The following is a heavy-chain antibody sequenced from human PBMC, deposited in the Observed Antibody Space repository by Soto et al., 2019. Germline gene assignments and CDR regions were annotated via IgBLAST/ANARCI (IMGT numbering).Heavy chain of an antibody. V-gene: IGHV1-69*13. CDR3: ARGQFSNYLMQCDY. CDR2: IIPIFDTT. Sequence: SVKVSCKASGGSFSSHAFSWVRQAPGQGLEWMGGIIPIFDTTNYARKFQGRVTITADDSTSTAYMELSSLTSEDTAVYYCARGQFSNYLMQCDYWGQGTLVTVSS. CDR1: GGSFSSHA. D-gene: IGHD4-4*01. J-gene: IGHJ4*02.